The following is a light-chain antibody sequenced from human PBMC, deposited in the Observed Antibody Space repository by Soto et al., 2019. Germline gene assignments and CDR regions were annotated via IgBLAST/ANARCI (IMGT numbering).Light chain of an antibody. CDR2: KAS. J-gene: IGKJ1*01. CDR3: QQYYSSWT. CDR1: QSISGW. V-gene: IGKV1-5*03. Sequence: DIHMTQSPSTLSASVGDRVTITCRASQSISGWLAWYQQKPGKAPKLLLYKASTLESGVPSRFSGSGSGTEFTLTISRRQPDDFATYYCQQYYSSWTFGQGTKVEIK.